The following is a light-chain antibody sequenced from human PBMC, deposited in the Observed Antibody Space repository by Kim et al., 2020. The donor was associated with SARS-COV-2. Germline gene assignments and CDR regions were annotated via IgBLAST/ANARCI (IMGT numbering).Light chain of an antibody. V-gene: IGKV1-5*03. CDR2: KAS. CDR1: QSISSW. Sequence: DIQMTQSPSTLSASVGDRVTITCRASQSISSWLAWYQQKPGKAPKLLIYKASSLERGVPSRFSGSGSGTEFTLTISSLQPDDFATYYCQQYNSYLYTFGQGTKLEI. J-gene: IGKJ2*01. CDR3: QQYNSYLYT.